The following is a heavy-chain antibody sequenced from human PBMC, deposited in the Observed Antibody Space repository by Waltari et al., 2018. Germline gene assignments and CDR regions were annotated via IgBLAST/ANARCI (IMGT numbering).Heavy chain of an antibody. D-gene: IGHD6-6*01. V-gene: IGHV1-2*02. J-gene: IGHJ4*02. CDR2: INPNSGGT. CDR1: GYTFTGYY. CDR3: ARALEQLVPTGVYHY. Sequence: QVQLVQSGAEVKKPGASVKVSCKASGYTFTGYYMPWVRQAPGQGLEWMGWINPNSGGTNYAQKFQGRVTMTRDTSISTAYMELSRLRSDDTAVYYCARALEQLVPTGVYHYWGQGTLVTVSS.